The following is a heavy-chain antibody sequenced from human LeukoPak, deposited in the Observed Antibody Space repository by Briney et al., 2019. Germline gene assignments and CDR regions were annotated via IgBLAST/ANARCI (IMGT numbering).Heavy chain of an antibody. Sequence: NPGGSLRLSYAASGFTFSRHSINWVRQAPGKGLEWVSSISSSSSYIYYADSVKGRFTISRDNAKNSLYLQMNSLRAEDTAVYYCARDSGNYLDAFDIWGQGTMVTVSS. V-gene: IGHV3-21*01. CDR2: ISSSSSYI. D-gene: IGHD1-7*01. CDR3: ARDSGNYLDAFDI. CDR1: GFTFSRHS. J-gene: IGHJ3*02.